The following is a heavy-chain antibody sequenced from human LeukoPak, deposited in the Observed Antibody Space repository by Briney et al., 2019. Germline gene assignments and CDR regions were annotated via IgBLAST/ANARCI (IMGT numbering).Heavy chain of an antibody. CDR1: GGSFSGYY. Sequence: SETLSLTCAVYGGSFSGYYWSWIRQPPGKGLEWIGEINHSGSTNYNPSLTSRVTISLAPSKNQFSLKLSSVTAADTAVYYCAREAGSSSNWFDPWGQGTLVTVSS. V-gene: IGHV4-34*01. CDR2: INHSGST. J-gene: IGHJ5*02. CDR3: AREAGSSSNWFDP. D-gene: IGHD6-13*01.